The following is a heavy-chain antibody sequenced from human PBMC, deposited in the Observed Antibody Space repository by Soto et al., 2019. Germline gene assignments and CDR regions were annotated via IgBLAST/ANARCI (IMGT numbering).Heavy chain of an antibody. CDR2: IIPIFGTA. CDR3: AGVVVTFGGGINYYYGMDV. J-gene: IGHJ6*02. CDR1: GGTFSSYA. D-gene: IGHD3-16*02. V-gene: IGHV1-69*12. Sequence: QVQLVQSGAEVKKPGSSVKVSCKASGGTFSSYAISWVRQAPGQGLEWMGGIIPIFGTANYAQKFQGRVTRHADESTSTAYMELTSLRSDDTAVYFCAGVVVTFGGGINYYYGMDVWGQGTTVTVSS.